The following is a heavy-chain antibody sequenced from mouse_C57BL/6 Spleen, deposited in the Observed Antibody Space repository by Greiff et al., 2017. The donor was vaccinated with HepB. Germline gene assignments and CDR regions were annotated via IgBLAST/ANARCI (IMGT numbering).Heavy chain of an antibody. CDR1: GYTFTSYW. D-gene: IGHD1-1*01. CDR3: ARSTTVVATRAY. J-gene: IGHJ3*01. V-gene: IGHV1-59*01. Sequence: QVHVKQPGAELVRPGTSVKLSCKASGYTFTSYWMHWVKQRPGQGLEWIGVIDPSDSYTNYNQKFKGKATLTVDTSSSTAYMQLSSLTSEDSAVYYCARSTTVVATRAYWGQGTLVTVSA. CDR2: IDPSDSYT.